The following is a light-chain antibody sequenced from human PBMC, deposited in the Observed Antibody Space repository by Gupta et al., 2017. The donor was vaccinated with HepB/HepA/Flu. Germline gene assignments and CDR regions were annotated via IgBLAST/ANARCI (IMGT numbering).Light chain of an antibody. CDR3: QQDYNTPKT. V-gene: IGKV4-1*01. CDR2: WAS. Sequence: DIVMTQSPDSLPVSLGERAAINCKSSQSVLYSSNNKNYLAWYQQKPGQPPKLLIYWASSRESGVPDRFSGSGSGTDFTLTISSLQAEDVAVYYCQQDYNTPKTFGQGTKVEIK. J-gene: IGKJ1*01. CDR1: QSVLYSSNNKNY.